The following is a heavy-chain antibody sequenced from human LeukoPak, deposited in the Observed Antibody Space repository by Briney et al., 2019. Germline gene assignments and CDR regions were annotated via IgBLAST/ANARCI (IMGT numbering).Heavy chain of an antibody. CDR1: GGSISSSNW. Sequence: PSETLSLTCAVSGGSISSSNWWSWVRQPPGKGLEWIGEIYHSGSTNYNPSLKSRVTISVDKSKNQFSLKLSSVTAADTAVYYCASQPYSSGWHGGYWGQGTLVTVSS. D-gene: IGHD6-19*01. V-gene: IGHV4-4*02. CDR3: ASQPYSSGWHGGY. CDR2: IYHSGST. J-gene: IGHJ4*02.